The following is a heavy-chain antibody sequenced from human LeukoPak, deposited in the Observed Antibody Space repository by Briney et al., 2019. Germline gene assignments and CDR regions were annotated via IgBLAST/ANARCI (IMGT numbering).Heavy chain of an antibody. CDR3: ARAPTIAAAGGTDY. D-gene: IGHD6-13*01. Sequence: KPSETLSLTCTVSGGSISSYYWSWIRQPPGKGLEWIGYIYYSGSTNYNPSLKSRVTISVDTSKNQFSLKLSSVTAADTAVYYCARAPTIAAAGGTDYWGQGTLVTVSS. CDR2: IYYSGST. J-gene: IGHJ4*02. V-gene: IGHV4-59*01. CDR1: GGSISSYY.